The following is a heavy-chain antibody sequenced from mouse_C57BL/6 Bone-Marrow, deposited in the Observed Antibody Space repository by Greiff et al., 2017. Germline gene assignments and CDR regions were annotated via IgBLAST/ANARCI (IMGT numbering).Heavy chain of an antibody. Sequence: VKLQESGAELVRPGASVKLSCKASGYTFTDYYIDWVKQRPGQGLEWIARIYPGSGNTYYNEKFKGKATLTAEKSSSTAYMQLSSLTSEDSAVYFCARGLLLWYFYVWGTGTTVTVSS. J-gene: IGHJ1*03. CDR3: ARGLLLWYFYV. V-gene: IGHV1-76*01. CDR2: IYPGSGNT. D-gene: IGHD1-1*01. CDR1: GYTFTDYY.